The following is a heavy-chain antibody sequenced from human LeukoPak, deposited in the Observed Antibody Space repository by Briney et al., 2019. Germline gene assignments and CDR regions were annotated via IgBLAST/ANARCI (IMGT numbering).Heavy chain of an antibody. CDR3: ARTDYSNYYYYYYMDV. Sequence: SETLSLTCTVSGGSISSYYWSWIRQPAGKGLEWIGRIYTSGSTNYNPSLKSRVTMSVDTSKNQFSLKLSSVTAADTAVYYCARTDYSNYYYYYYMDVRGKGTTVTVSS. V-gene: IGHV4-4*07. CDR1: GGSISSYY. J-gene: IGHJ6*03. CDR2: IYTSGST. D-gene: IGHD4-11*01.